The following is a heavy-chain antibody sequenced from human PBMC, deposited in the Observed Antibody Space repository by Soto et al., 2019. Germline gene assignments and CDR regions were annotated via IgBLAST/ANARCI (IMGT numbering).Heavy chain of an antibody. CDR2: IYPGDSET. D-gene: IGHD3-22*01. J-gene: IGHJ4*02. CDR1: AYIFTNYW. Sequence: PGESLKISCKGSAYIFTNYWIGWVRQMPGEGLEWMGIIYPGDSETKYSPSFQGQVTISADKSITTAYLQWSSLEASDTAMYYCASLSYYDSYSGFDYWGQGTLVTVSS. CDR3: ASLSYYDSYSGFDY. V-gene: IGHV5-51*01.